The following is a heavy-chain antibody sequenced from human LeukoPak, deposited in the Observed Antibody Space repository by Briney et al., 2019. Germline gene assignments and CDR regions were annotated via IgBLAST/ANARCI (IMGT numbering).Heavy chain of an antibody. CDR3: ARHLNWAFDY. D-gene: IGHD7-27*01. V-gene: IGHV3-7*01. CDR1: GFAFSRYW. J-gene: IGHJ4*02. Sequence: GGSLRLSCAPSGFAFSRYWMTWGRQAPGKGLEWVANIKEDGSDKYYVDSVMGRFTISRDTAKNSLYLQMNSLRVEDTAVYFCARHLNWAFDYWGQGILVTVSS. CDR2: IKEDGSDK.